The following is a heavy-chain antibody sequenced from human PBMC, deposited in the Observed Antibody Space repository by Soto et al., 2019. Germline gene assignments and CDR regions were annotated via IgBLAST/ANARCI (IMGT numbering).Heavy chain of an antibody. CDR3: ARDHVPSGYYHYGMDV. Sequence: GGSLRLSCTASGFTVSSDYMSWVRQAPGKGLEWVSVIYSGGNTYYADSVKGRFTISRDNSKNTLYLQMNSLRAEDTAVYYCARDHVPSGYYHYGMDVWGQGTTVTVSS. CDR2: IYSGGNT. J-gene: IGHJ6*02. D-gene: IGHD3-10*01. CDR1: GFTVSSDY. V-gene: IGHV3-66*01.